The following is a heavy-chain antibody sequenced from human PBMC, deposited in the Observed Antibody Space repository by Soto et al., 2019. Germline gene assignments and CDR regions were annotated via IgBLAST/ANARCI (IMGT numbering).Heavy chain of an antibody. V-gene: IGHV3-23*01. Sequence: GGSLRLSCAASGFTFSSYAMSWVRQAPGKGLEWVSAISGSGGSTYYADSVKGRFTISRDNSKNTLYLQMNSLRAEDTAVYYCAKARSLGYYYYGMDVWGQGTTVTXSS. D-gene: IGHD3-16*01. CDR2: ISGSGGST. J-gene: IGHJ6*02. CDR1: GFTFSSYA. CDR3: AKARSLGYYYYGMDV.